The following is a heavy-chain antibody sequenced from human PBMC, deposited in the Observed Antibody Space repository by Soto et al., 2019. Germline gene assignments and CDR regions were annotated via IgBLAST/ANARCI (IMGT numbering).Heavy chain of an antibody. J-gene: IGHJ6*02. CDR2: INHSGST. CDR3: ARGLVYSYGLDRYYYYYYGMDV. Sequence: SETLSLTCAVYGGSFSGYYWSWIRQPPGKGLEWIGEINHSGSTNYNPSLKSRVTISVDTSKNQFSLKLSSVTAADTAVYYCARGLVYSYGLDRYYYYYYGMDVWGQGTTVTVSS. CDR1: GGSFSGYY. V-gene: IGHV4-34*01. D-gene: IGHD5-18*01.